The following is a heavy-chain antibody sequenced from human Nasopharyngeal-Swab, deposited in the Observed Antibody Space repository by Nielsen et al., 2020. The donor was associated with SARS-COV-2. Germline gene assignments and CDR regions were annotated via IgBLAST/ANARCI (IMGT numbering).Heavy chain of an antibody. CDR3: ARHYYDSSARVGGMDV. D-gene: IGHD3-22*01. CDR2: IYPGDSDT. V-gene: IGHV5-51*07. CDR1: GSSFTSYW. J-gene: IGHJ6*02. Sequence: GGSLRLSCKGSGSSFTSYWIGWVHQMPGKGLEWMGIIYPGDSDTRYSPSFQGQVTISADKSISTAYLQWSSLKASDTAMYYCARHYYDSSARVGGMDVWGQGTTVTVSS.